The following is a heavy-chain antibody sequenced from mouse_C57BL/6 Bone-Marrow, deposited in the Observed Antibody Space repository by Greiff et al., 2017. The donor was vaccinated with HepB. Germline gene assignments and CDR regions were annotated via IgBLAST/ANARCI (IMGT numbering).Heavy chain of an antibody. V-gene: IGHV14-2*01. D-gene: IGHD1-1*01. CDR1: GFNIKDYY. J-gene: IGHJ1*03. CDR3: ARSDGSSYEGWYFDV. Sequence: VQLQQSGAELVKPGASVKLSCTASGFNIKDYYMHWVKQRTEQGLEWIGRIDPDDGETKYAPKFQGKATITTDTSSNTAYLHLSRLTSEDTAVYYCARSDGSSYEGWYFDVWGTGTTVTVSS. CDR2: IDPDDGET.